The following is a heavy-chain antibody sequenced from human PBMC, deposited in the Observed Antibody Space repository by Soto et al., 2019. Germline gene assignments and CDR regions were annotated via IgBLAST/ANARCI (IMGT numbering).Heavy chain of an antibody. CDR2: IYYSGST. CDR1: GGSIRSGGYY. D-gene: IGHD5-18*01. J-gene: IGHJ3*02. CDR3: AIVLPAYTAMVNDAFDI. V-gene: IGHV4-31*03. Sequence: SETLSLTCTVSGGSIRSGGYYWSWLRQHPGKGREWIGDIYYSGSTYYNPSLKSRVTISVDTSKNQFSLKLSSVTAADTAVYYCAIVLPAYTAMVNDAFDIWGQGTMVTVSS.